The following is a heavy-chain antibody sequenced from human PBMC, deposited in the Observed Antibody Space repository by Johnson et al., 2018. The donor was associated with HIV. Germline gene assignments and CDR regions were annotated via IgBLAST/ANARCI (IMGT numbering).Heavy chain of an antibody. Sequence: VQLVESGGGLVQPGGSLRLSCAASGFTFSSYDMHWVRQATGKGLEWVSAIGTAGDTYYPGSVKGRFTVSRENAKNSLYLQMNSLRAEDTAVYYCVRTSCTGARCLGYDPFDVWGQGTMVTVSS. CDR2: IGTAGDT. V-gene: IGHV3-13*01. CDR3: VRTSCTGARCLGYDPFDV. CDR1: GFTFSSYD. J-gene: IGHJ3*01. D-gene: IGHD3-16*01.